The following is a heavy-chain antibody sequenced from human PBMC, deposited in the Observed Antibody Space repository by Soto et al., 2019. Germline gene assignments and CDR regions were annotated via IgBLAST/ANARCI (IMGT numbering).Heavy chain of an antibody. V-gene: IGHV3-33*01. CDR3: VTGNQDFFDY. J-gene: IGHJ4*02. CDR2: IWNDGSKK. Sequence: QVLLVETGGGVVQPGKSLRLSCAASGFTFRTFGMHWVRQAPGKGLEWVSVIWNDGSKKFYADSVKGRFTISRDNSNNPLYLQMDSLRPEDTAVYYCVTGNQDFFDYWGQGTLVTVSS. CDR1: GFTFRTFG. D-gene: IGHD1-1*01.